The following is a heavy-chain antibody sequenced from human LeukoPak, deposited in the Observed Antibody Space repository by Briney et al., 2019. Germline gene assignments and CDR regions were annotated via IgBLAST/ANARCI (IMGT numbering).Heavy chain of an antibody. CDR3: SREYFDWSRNYYYGMDV. J-gene: IGHJ6*02. CDR2: IKSNPDGGTT. D-gene: IGHD3-9*01. Sequence: GGSLRLSCAASGFIFSNTWMSWVRRAPGKGLEWVGHIKSNPDGGTTDYAAPVKGRFTISRDNSKNTLYLQMNSLRAEDTAVYYCSREYFDWSRNYYYGMDVWGQGTTVTVSS. CDR1: GFIFSNTW. V-gene: IGHV3-15*01.